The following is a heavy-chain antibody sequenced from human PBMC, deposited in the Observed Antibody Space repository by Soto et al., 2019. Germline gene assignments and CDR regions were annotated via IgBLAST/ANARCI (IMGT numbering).Heavy chain of an antibody. V-gene: IGHV1-8*01. CDR2: MQPSTGRT. CDR3: ARGVSAGVDY. Sequence: ASVKVSCKASGYSFTSLDINWVRQTAGQGLEWMGWMQPSTGRTGYAQKFQGRVTMTRGTSINTAHMELTTLTSDDTAFYYCARGVSAGVDYWGQGTLVTVSS. J-gene: IGHJ4*02. CDR1: GYSFTSLD. D-gene: IGHD1-26*01.